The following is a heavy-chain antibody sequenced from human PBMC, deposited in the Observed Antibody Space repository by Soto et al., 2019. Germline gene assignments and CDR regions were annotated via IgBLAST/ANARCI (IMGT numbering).Heavy chain of an antibody. D-gene: IGHD6-19*01. Sequence: GGSLRLSCAASGFTFSNYGMHWVRQAPGKGLEWVAIIWHDGNNKYYADSVRGRFIISRDNSKNRLYLQMNSLRAEDTAVYYCASSRQVAVAGTIYWGQGTLVTVSS. CDR2: IWHDGNNK. CDR3: ASSRQVAVAGTIY. J-gene: IGHJ4*02. V-gene: IGHV3-33*01. CDR1: GFTFSNYG.